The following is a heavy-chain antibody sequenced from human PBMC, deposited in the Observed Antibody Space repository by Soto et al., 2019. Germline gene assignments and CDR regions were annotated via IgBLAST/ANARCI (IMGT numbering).Heavy chain of an antibody. J-gene: IGHJ6*02. CDR2: ISSSGGTT. CDR1: GGSISSSN. CDR3: AKGRSYYYYYGVDV. V-gene: IGHV3-23*01. Sequence: ETLSLTCAVSGGSISSSNWWSWVRRAPGKGLEWVSVISSSGGTTYYADSVKGRFTISRDNSKNTLYLQMNSLRAEDTSLYYCAKGRSYYYYYGVDVWGQGTTVTVSS.